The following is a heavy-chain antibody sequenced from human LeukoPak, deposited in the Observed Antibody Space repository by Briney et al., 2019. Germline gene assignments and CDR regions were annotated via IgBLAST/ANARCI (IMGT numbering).Heavy chain of an antibody. J-gene: IGHJ4*02. CDR2: IYYSGST. CDR3: VRGGTYYLPY. CDR1: GGSISSSSYY. Sequence: PSETLSLTCTVSGGSISSSSYYWGWIRQPPGKGLEWIGSIYYSGSTYYNPSLKSRVTMSVDTSKNQLSLRLNSVTAADTAIYYCVRGGTYYLPYWGQGILVTVSS. D-gene: IGHD1-26*01. V-gene: IGHV4-39*07.